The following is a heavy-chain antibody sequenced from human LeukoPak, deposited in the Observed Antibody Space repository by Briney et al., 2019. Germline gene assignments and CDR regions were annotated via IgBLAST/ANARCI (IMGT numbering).Heavy chain of an antibody. CDR1: GGTFSSYA. CDR3: ARGMGLSGNWFDP. Sequence: SVKVSYKASGGTFSSYAISWVRQAPGQGLEWIGGIIPIFGTANYAQKFQGRVTITADESTSTAYMELSSLRSEDTAVYYCARGMGLSGNWFDPWGQGTLVTVSS. J-gene: IGHJ5*02. D-gene: IGHD3-10*01. CDR2: IIPIFGTA. V-gene: IGHV1-69*13.